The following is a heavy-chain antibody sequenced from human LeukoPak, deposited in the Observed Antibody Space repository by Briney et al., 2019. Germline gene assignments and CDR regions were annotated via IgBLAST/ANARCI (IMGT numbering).Heavy chain of an antibody. D-gene: IGHD5-12*01. V-gene: IGHV1-69*13. CDR2: IIPIFGTA. CDR3: ARARGYSGRDFDY. Sequence: ASVKVSCKASGGTFSSYAISWLRQAPGQGLEWMGGIIPIFGTANYAQKFQGRVTITADESTSTAYMELSSLRSEDTAVYYCARARGYSGRDFDYWGQGTLVTVSS. J-gene: IGHJ4*02. CDR1: GGTFSSYA.